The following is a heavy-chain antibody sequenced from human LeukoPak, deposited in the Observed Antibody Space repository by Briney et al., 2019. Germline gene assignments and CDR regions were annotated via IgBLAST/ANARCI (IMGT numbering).Heavy chain of an antibody. CDR2: IYYSGST. CDR3: ARGRDGYNLAHLDY. D-gene: IGHD5-24*01. CDR1: GGSISSGGYS. V-gene: IGHV4-30-2*01. Sequence: SETLSLTCAVSGGSISSGGYSWSWIPQPPGKGLEWIGYIYYSGSTYYKPSLKSRVAISVDRSKNQFSLKLSSVTAADTAVYYCARGRDGYNLAHLDYWGQGTLVTVSS. J-gene: IGHJ4*02.